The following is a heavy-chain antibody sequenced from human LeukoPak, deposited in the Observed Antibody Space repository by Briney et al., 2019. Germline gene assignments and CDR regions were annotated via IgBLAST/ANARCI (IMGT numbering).Heavy chain of an antibody. Sequence: PSETLSLTCTVSGGFISSSSYYWGWIRQPPGKGLEWIGSIYYSGSTYYNPSLKSRVTISVDTSKNQFSLKLSSVTAADTAVYYCASKSAHRVAFDIWGQGTMVTVSS. CDR3: ASKSAHRVAFDI. CDR1: GGFISSSSYY. J-gene: IGHJ3*02. CDR2: IYYSGST. V-gene: IGHV4-39*07.